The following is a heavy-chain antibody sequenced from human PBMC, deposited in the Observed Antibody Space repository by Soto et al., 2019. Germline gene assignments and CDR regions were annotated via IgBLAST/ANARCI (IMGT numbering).Heavy chain of an antibody. CDR1: GFPFSSTD. CDR2: ISGSGGST. J-gene: IGHJ4*02. CDR3: AKSPQLVGDY. Sequence: GGSLRLSCAASGFPFSSTDMSWVRQAPGKGLEWVSAISGSGGSTYYADSVKGRFTISRDNSKNTLYLQMNSLRAEDTAVYYCAKSPQLVGDYWGQGTLVTVSS. D-gene: IGHD6-13*01. V-gene: IGHV3-23*01.